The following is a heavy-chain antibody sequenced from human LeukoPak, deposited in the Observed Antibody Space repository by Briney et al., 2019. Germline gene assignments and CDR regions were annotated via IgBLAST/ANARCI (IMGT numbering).Heavy chain of an antibody. D-gene: IGHD3-16*01. Sequence: SETLSLTCTVSGGSISSYYWGWIRQPPGKGLEWIGYIYYSGSTNYIPSLKSRVTISVDTSKNQFSLKLSSVTAADTAVYYCARDRITYPQLGMDVWGQGTTVTVSS. J-gene: IGHJ6*02. V-gene: IGHV4-59*01. CDR3: ARDRITYPQLGMDV. CDR1: GGSISSYY. CDR2: IYYSGST.